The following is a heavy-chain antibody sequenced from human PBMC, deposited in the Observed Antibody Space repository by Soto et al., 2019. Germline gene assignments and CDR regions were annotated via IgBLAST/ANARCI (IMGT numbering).Heavy chain of an antibody. CDR1: GGSISSSSYY. D-gene: IGHD2-15*01. CDR3: ASPDCSGGSCQYCLDY. V-gene: IGHV4-39*01. J-gene: IGHJ4*02. CDR2: IYYSGST. Sequence: PSETLSLTCTVSGGSISSSSYYWGWIRQPPVKGLEWIGSIYYSGSTYYNPSLKSRVTISVDTSKNQFSLKLSSATDADTAVYYCASPDCSGGSCQYCLDYWGQGTLVTVSS.